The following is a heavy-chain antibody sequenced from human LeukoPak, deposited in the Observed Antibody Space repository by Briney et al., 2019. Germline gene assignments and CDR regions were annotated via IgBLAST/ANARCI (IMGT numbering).Heavy chain of an antibody. J-gene: IGHJ3*02. CDR3: ANPPVLWFGELLSDDAFDI. D-gene: IGHD3-10*01. Sequence: GRSLRLSCAASGFTFTSYAMSWVRQAPGKVLEWVSSISGSGGSTYYADSVKGRFTISRDNSKNTLYLQMNSLRAEDTAVYYCANPPVLWFGELLSDDAFDIWGEGTMVTVSS. V-gene: IGHV3-23*01. CDR1: GFTFTSYA. CDR2: ISGSGGST.